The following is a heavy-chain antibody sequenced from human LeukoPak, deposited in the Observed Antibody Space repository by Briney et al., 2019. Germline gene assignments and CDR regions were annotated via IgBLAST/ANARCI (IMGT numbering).Heavy chain of an antibody. CDR2: IKQDGSEK. Sequence: GGSLRLSCAASGFTFSSYWMSWVRQAPGKGLEWVANIKQDGSEKYYVDSVKGRFTISRDNSKNTLYLQMNSLRAEDTAVYYCAKVRVVPSYYYYGMDVWGQGTTVTVSS. CDR1: GFTFSSYW. D-gene: IGHD2-2*01. CDR3: AKVRVVPSYYYYGMDV. V-gene: IGHV3-7*03. J-gene: IGHJ6*02.